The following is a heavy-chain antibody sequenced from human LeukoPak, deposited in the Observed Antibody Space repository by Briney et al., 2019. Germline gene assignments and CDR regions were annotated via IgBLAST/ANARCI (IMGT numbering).Heavy chain of an antibody. V-gene: IGHV3-7*01. J-gene: IGHJ4*02. CDR1: GFTFSSYW. D-gene: IGHD1-26*01. CDR2: IKQDGSEK. Sequence: GGSLILSCVVSGFTFSSYWMSWVRQAPGKGLEWVANIKQDGSEKYYVDSVKGRFTMSRDNAKNSLYLQMNSLRAEDTAVYYCARVQWELRGVGSYFEYWGQGALVTVSS. CDR3: ARVQWELRGVGSYFEY.